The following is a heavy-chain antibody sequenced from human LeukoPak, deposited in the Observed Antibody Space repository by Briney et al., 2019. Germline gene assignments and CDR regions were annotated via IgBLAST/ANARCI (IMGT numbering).Heavy chain of an antibody. CDR1: GVSVGAYA. J-gene: IGHJ4*02. CDR3: TRCLEGFTAYDDF. D-gene: IGHD3-16*01. CDR2: IRSKTYGGTA. Sequence: GGSLTLSCTASGVSVGAYAMSWVRQAPGKGLEWVGFIRSKTYGGTADYAASVEGRFTISRDDSNNIVYLQMNSLKTEDPAVYYCTRCLEGFTAYDDFWGQGTLVTVSS. V-gene: IGHV3-49*04.